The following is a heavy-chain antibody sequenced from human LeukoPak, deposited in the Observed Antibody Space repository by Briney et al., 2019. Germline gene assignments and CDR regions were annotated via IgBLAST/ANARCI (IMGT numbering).Heavy chain of an antibody. D-gene: IGHD6-19*01. V-gene: IGHV3-23*01. Sequence: GGSLRLSCAASGFTVSSNYMSWVRQAPGKGLEWVSAISGSGGSTYYADSVKGRFTISRDNSKNTLYLQMNSLRAEDTAVYYCAKDPTGYSSGWYGVIYWGQGTLVTVSS. CDR1: GFTVSSNY. J-gene: IGHJ4*02. CDR2: ISGSGGST. CDR3: AKDPTGYSSGWYGVIY.